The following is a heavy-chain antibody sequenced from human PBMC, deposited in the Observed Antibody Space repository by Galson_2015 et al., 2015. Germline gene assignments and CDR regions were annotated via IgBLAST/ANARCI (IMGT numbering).Heavy chain of an antibody. CDR3: ARDGTYGSGSSDY. CDR1: GFTFSSYW. J-gene: IGHJ4*02. D-gene: IGHD3-10*01. CDR2: IKQDGSEK. V-gene: IGHV3-7*03. Sequence: SLRLSCAASGFTFSSYWVTWVRQAPGKGLEWVANIKQDGSEKYYVDSVKGRFTISRDNAKNSLYLQMNSLRAEDTAVYYCARDGTYGSGSSDYWGQGTLVTVSS.